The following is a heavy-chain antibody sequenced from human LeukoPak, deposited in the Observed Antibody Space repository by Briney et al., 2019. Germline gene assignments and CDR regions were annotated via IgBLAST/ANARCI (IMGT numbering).Heavy chain of an antibody. V-gene: IGHV3-48*04. CDR1: GFIFSSYS. J-gene: IGHJ6*03. CDR2: ISSSSSTI. CDR3: ARDRGYMDV. Sequence: GGSLRLSCAGSGFIFSSYSMNWVRQAPGKGLEWVSYISSSSSTIYYADSVKGRFTISRDNAKNSLYLQMNSLRAEDTAVYYCARDRGYMDVWGKGTTVTVSS.